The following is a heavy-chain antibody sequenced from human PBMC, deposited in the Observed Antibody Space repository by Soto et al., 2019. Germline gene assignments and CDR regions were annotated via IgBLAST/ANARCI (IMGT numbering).Heavy chain of an antibody. CDR3: AREARSYYDSSGYYYVNNWFDP. Sequence: GGSLRLSCAASGSTFSSYWMSWVRQAPGKGLGWVANIKQDGSEKYYVDSVKGRFTISRDNAKNSLYLQMNSLRAEDTAVYYCAREARSYYDSSGYYYVNNWFDPWGQGTLVTVSS. CDR1: GSTFSSYW. J-gene: IGHJ5*02. V-gene: IGHV3-7*01. CDR2: IKQDGSEK. D-gene: IGHD3-22*01.